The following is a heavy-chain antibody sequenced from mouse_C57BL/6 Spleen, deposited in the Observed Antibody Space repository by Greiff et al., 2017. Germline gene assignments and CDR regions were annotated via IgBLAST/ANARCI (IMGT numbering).Heavy chain of an antibody. CDR1: GYPFTDPT. Sequence: VQLQQSDAELVQPGASVKISCKVSGYPFTDPTIHWMKQRPEPGLEWIGYLYPRDGSTKYTEPFKGKATLTADKSSSTAYMQLNSLTSEDAAVYVCARSDYSNTRYWGQGTTLTVSS. V-gene: IGHV1-78*01. CDR2: LYPRDGST. D-gene: IGHD2-5*01. CDR3: ARSDYSNTRY. J-gene: IGHJ2*01.